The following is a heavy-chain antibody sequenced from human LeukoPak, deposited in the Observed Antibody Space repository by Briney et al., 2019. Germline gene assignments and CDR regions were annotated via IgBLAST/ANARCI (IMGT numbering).Heavy chain of an antibody. CDR3: AKAVGATQRGYFDY. Sequence: GGSLRLSCAASGFTFSSYGMHWVRQAPGKGLEWVAVISYDENNPYYADSVKGRFTISRDNSKNTAYLQMNSLRAEDTAVYYCAKAVGATQRGYFDYWGQGTLVTVSS. J-gene: IGHJ4*02. CDR2: ISYDENNP. V-gene: IGHV3-30*18. D-gene: IGHD1-26*01. CDR1: GFTFSSYG.